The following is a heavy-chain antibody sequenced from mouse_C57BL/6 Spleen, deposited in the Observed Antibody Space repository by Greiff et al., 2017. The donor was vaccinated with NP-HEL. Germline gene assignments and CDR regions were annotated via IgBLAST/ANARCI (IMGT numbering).Heavy chain of an antibody. CDR1: GYTFTDYN. V-gene: IGHV1-18*01. Sequence: EVMLVESGPELVKPGASVKIPCKASGYTFTDYNMDWVKQSHGKSLEWIGDINPNNGGTIYNQKFKGKATLTVAKSSSTAYMALRSLTSEDTAVYYCARSLLLCDYWGQGTTLTVSS. CDR2: INPNNGGT. J-gene: IGHJ2*01. CDR3: ARSLLLCDY. D-gene: IGHD2-1*01.